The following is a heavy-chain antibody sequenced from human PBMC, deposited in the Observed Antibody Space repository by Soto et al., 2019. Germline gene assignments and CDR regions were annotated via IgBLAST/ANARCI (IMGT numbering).Heavy chain of an antibody. V-gene: IGHV3-23*01. CDR2: IDYTGGTT. D-gene: IGHD6-19*01. J-gene: IGHJ4*02. Sequence: GSLRLSCAASGFTFSIVAMGWVRQAPGKGLEWVSVIDYTGGTTYCTDSVKGRFTISRDNSKKMLYLQMNSLRAEDTAVYYCAKDATRTDGWYYFDYWGQGALVTVSS. CDR1: GFTFSIVA. CDR3: AKDATRTDGWYYFDY.